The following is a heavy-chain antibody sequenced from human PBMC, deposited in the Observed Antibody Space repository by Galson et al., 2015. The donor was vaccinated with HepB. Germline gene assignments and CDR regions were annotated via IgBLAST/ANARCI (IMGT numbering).Heavy chain of an antibody. J-gene: IGHJ4*02. Sequence: TLSLTCTVSGGSISSGSYYWSWIRQPAGKGLEWIGRIYTSGSTNYNPSLKSRVTISVDTSKNQFSLKLSSVTAADTAVYYCAALVNNIVARTPEDYWGQGTLVTVSS. D-gene: IGHD5-12*01. CDR3: AALVNNIVARTPEDY. CDR1: GGSISSGSYY. CDR2: IYTSGST. V-gene: IGHV4-61*02.